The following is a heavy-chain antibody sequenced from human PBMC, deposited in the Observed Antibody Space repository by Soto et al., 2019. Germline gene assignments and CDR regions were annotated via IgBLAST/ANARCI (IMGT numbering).Heavy chain of an antibody. CDR1: GYTFTGYY. CDR3: ATCIVVVPAARYYFDY. D-gene: IGHD2-2*01. Sequence: ASVKVSCKASGYTFTGYYMHWVRQAPGQGLEWMGWINPNSGGTNYAQKFQGRVTMTRDTSISTAYMELSRLRSDDTAVYYCATCIVVVPAARYYFDYWGQGTLVTVSS. J-gene: IGHJ4*02. V-gene: IGHV1-2*02. CDR2: INPNSGGT.